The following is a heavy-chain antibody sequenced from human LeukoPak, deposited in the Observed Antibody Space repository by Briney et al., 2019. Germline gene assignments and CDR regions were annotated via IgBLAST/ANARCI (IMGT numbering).Heavy chain of an antibody. V-gene: IGHV4-39*07. CDR1: GGSISSSSYY. D-gene: IGHD5-12*01. Sequence: PSETLSLTCTVSGGSISSSSYYWGCIRQPPGKGLEWIGSIYYSGSTYYNPSLKSRVTISVDTSKNQFSLKLSSVTAADTAVYYCARESGGPREDIVATTAFTHFDYWGQGTLVTVSS. CDR3: ARESGGPREDIVATTAFTHFDY. J-gene: IGHJ4*02. CDR2: IYYSGST.